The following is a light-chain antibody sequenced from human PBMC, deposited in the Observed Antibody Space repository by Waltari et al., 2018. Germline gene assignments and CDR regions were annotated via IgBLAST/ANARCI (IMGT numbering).Light chain of an antibody. V-gene: IGKV1-NL1*01. Sequence: DIQMTQSPSSLSASVGDKITITCRATQDLSNSFAWYQQHPGEASNLLTDAASRLASGPPSMCSGSGATTDYTLTSSLLHPDDLATYYRQQRYYLPLTFGGGAKVEI. CDR2: AAS. CDR1: QDLSNS. CDR3: QQRYYLPLT. J-gene: IGKJ4*01.